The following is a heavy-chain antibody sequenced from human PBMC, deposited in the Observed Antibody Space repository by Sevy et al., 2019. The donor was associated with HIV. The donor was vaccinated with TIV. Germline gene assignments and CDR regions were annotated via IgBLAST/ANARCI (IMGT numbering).Heavy chain of an antibody. V-gene: IGHV3-9*01. D-gene: IGHD6-19*01. CDR2: ISWNSGSI. CDR3: AIDITGLAVAGTGYYYYGMDV. Sequence: GGSLRLSCAASGFTFDDYAMHWVRQAPGKGLEWVSGISWNSGSIGYGDSVKGRFTISRDNAKNSLYLQMNSLRAEDTALYYFAIDITGLAVAGTGYYYYGMDVWGQGTTVTVSS. CDR1: GFTFDDYA. J-gene: IGHJ6*02.